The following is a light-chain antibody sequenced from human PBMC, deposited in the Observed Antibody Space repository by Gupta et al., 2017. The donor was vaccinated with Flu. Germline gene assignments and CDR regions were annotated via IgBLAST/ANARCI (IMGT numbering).Light chain of an antibody. V-gene: IGKV1-39*01. CDR3: QQSYTAPLS. CDR2: HSY. J-gene: IGKJ4*01. Sequence: PSSLSASVGDSVSITCRASQTIGIFINWYQQKPGKAPNLLIYHSYTLQSGVPSRFSGSGDGTDFILTISSLQPEDAATYSCQQSYTAPLSFGGGTRVEIK. CDR1: QTIGIF.